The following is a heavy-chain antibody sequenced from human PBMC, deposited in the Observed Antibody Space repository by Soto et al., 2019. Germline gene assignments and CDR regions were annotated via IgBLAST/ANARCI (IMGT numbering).Heavy chain of an antibody. CDR1: GFTFSNSG. Sequence: LRLSCAASGFTFSNSGIHWVRQAPGKGLEWVAAISFDGSNKYYADSVKGRFTISRDNSKNTLYLQMNSLRAEDTAVYYCTKEGCSSTSCVAFLDVWGRGTTVTVSS. D-gene: IGHD2-2*01. CDR2: ISFDGSNK. V-gene: IGHV3-30*18. CDR3: TKEGCSSTSCVAFLDV. J-gene: IGHJ6*02.